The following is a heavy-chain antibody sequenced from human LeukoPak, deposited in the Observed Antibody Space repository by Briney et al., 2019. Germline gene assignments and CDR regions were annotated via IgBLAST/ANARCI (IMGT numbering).Heavy chain of an antibody. D-gene: IGHD7-27*01. V-gene: IGHV3-23*01. J-gene: IGHJ4*02. Sequence: HSGGSLRLSCAASGFTFSSYAMSWVRQAPGKGLEWVSAISGSGGSTYYADSVKGRFTISRGNSKNTLYLQMNSLRAEDTAVYYCAKAGANWEYYFDYWGQGTLVTVSS. CDR3: AKAGANWEYYFDY. CDR1: GFTFSSYA. CDR2: ISGSGGST.